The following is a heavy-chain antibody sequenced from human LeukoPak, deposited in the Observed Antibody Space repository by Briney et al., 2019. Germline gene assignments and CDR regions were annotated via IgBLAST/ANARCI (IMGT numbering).Heavy chain of an antibody. V-gene: IGHV1-69*04. CDR2: IIPILGIA. CDR1: GYTFTGCY. CDR3: ARDPTTSRGDY. D-gene: IGHD4-11*01. Sequence: GASVKVSCKASGYTFTGCYMHWVRQAPGQGLEWMGRIIPILGIANYAQKFQGRVTITADKSTSTAYMELSSLRSEDTAVYYCARDPTTSRGDYWGQGTLVTVSS. J-gene: IGHJ4*02.